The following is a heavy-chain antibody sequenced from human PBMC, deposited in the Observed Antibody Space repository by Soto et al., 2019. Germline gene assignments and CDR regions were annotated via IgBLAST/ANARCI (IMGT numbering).Heavy chain of an antibody. D-gene: IGHD3-22*01. V-gene: IGHV1-18*01. Sequence: GASVKVSCKASGYTFTNSGISWVRQAPGQGLEWMGWIGAYNGHTKYAQKLQGRVTMTTDTSTSTAYMELRSLKSDDTAVYCRAREDYYDSSGYLPVRYYFGMDVWGQGTTVTVPS. J-gene: IGHJ6*02. CDR1: GYTFTNSG. CDR3: AREDYYDSSGYLPVRYYFGMDV. CDR2: IGAYNGHT.